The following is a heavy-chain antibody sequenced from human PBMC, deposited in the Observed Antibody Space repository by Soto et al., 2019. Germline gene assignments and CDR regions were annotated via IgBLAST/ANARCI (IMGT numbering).Heavy chain of an antibody. D-gene: IGHD5-18*01. Sequence: SETLSLTCTVSGGSVSSGSYYWSWIRQPPGKGLEWIGYIYYSGSTNYNPSLKSRVTISVDTSKNQFSLKLSSVTAADTAVYYCARLDTAMVLLVDAFDIWGQGTMVTVSS. J-gene: IGHJ3*02. CDR2: IYYSGST. CDR3: ARLDTAMVLLVDAFDI. V-gene: IGHV4-61*01. CDR1: GGSVSSGSYY.